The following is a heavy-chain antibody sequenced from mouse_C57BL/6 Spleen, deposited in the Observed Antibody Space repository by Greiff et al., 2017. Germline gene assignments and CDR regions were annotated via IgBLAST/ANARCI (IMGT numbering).Heavy chain of an antibody. V-gene: IGHV1-64*01. CDR1: GYTFTSYW. J-gene: IGHJ4*01. Sequence: QVQLKQPGAELVKPGASVKLSCKASGYTFTSYWMHWVKQRPGQGLEWIGMIHPNSGSTNYNEKFKSKATLTVDKSSSTAYMQLSSLTSEDSAVYYCAIIPYGTVVPYYAMDYWGQGTSVTVSS. CDR2: IHPNSGST. D-gene: IGHD1-1*01. CDR3: AIIPYGTVVPYYAMDY.